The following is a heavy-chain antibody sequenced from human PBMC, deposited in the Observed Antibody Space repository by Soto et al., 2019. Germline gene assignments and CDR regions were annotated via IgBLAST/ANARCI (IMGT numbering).Heavy chain of an antibody. Sequence: SETLSLTCTVSGGSISSYYWSWIRQPPGKGLEWIGYIYYSGSTNCNPSLKSRVTISVDTSKNQFSLKLSSVTAADTAVYYCARGSGSCRDYCYYYMDVWGKGTTVTVSS. J-gene: IGHJ6*03. V-gene: IGHV4-59*01. CDR2: IYYSGST. CDR1: GGSISSYY. CDR3: ARGSGSCRDYCYYYMDV. D-gene: IGHD1-26*01.